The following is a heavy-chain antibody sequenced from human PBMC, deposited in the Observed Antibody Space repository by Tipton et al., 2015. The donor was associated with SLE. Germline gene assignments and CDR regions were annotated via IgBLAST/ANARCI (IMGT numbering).Heavy chain of an antibody. CDR2: IYSPGST. CDR1: GFTFSSYA. J-gene: IGHJ4*02. CDR3: AGLPRTIFGVVTPFDY. V-gene: IGHV3-23*03. Sequence: SLRLSCAASGFTFSSYAMSWVRQAPGKGLELVSVIYSPGSTYYADSVKGRFTISRDNSKNTLYLQMNSLRAEDTAVYYCAGLPRTIFGVVTPFDYWGQGTLVTVSS. D-gene: IGHD3-3*01.